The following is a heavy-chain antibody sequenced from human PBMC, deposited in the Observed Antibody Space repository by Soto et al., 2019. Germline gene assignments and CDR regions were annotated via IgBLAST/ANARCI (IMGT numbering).Heavy chain of an antibody. D-gene: IGHD3-22*01. CDR2: IWYDGSNK. CDR1: GFTFSSYG. CDR3: ARDPVPYYYDSSERYFDY. Sequence: PGGSLRLSCAASGFTFSSYGMHWVRQAPGKGLEWVAVIWYDGSNKYYADSVKGRFTISRDNSKNTPYLQMNSLRAEDTAVYYCARDPVPYYYDSSERYFDYWGQGTLVTVSS. J-gene: IGHJ4*02. V-gene: IGHV3-33*01.